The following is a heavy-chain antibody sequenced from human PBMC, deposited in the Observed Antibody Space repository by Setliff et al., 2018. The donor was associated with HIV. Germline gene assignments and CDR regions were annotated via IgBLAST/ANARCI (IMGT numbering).Heavy chain of an antibody. CDR1: GYTFTGYY. V-gene: IGHV1-2*06. Sequence: ASVKVSCKASGYTFTGYYIHWVRPAPGQGLEWMGRINPNSGPTNYAQKFQGRVTMTRDTSISTAYMELSRLRSDDTAVYYCARDFFGQRVGATLGYGGQGTLVTVS. CDR3: ARDFFGQRVGATLGY. J-gene: IGHJ4*02. D-gene: IGHD1-26*01. CDR2: INPNSGPT.